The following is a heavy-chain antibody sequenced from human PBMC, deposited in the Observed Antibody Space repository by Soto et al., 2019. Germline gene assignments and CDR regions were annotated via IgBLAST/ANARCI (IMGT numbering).Heavy chain of an antibody. J-gene: IGHJ4*02. D-gene: IGHD3-16*01. CDR2: TYYRGTT. CDR1: GGSIRGYY. CDR3: AREAASYGSTYFDY. V-gene: IGHV4-59*12. Sequence: SETLSLTCSVSGGSIRGYYWTWIRQPPGKGLEWIGYTYYRGTTKYNPSLNSRVSISADSSQNQISLKLSSVTAADTAVYYCAREAASYGSTYFDYWGPGTLVTVSS.